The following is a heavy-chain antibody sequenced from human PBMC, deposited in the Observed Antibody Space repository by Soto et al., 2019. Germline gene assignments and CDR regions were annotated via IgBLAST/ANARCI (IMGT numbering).Heavy chain of an antibody. Sequence: QVQLVQSGAEVKKPGSSVKVSRKASGDTFSSSYAISWVRQAPGQGLEWMGGIIPIFATANYAQKFQGRVTITADESTNTAYMELSSLRSEDTAVYYCAKTPPRTTATAYYFDYWGQGTLVTVSS. CDR3: AKTPPRTTATAYYFDY. V-gene: IGHV1-69*12. D-gene: IGHD4-17*01. CDR2: IIPIFATA. J-gene: IGHJ4*02. CDR1: GDTFSSSYA.